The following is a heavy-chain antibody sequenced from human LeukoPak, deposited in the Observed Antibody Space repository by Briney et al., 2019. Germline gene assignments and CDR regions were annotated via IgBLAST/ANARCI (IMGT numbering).Heavy chain of an antibody. Sequence: GGSLRLSCAASGFTFSSYGMHWVRQAPGKGLEWVAFIRYDGSNKYYADSVKGRFTISRDNSKNTLYLQMNSLRAEDTAVYYCAKDDSIGGATGRAYWGAFDYWGQGTLVTVSS. CDR1: GFTFSSYG. D-gene: IGHD1-26*01. V-gene: IGHV3-30*02. CDR3: AKDDSIGGATGRAYWGAFDY. CDR2: IRYDGSNK. J-gene: IGHJ4*02.